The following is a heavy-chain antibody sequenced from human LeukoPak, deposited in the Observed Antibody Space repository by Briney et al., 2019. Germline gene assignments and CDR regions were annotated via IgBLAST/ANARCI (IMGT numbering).Heavy chain of an antibody. D-gene: IGHD2-2*01. Sequence: SVKVSCKASGYTFTSYGISWVRQAPGQGLEWMGGIIPIFGTANYAQKFQGRVTITADESTSTAYMELSSLRSEDTAVYYCARSHCSSTSCYFSGFDPWGQGTLVTVSS. CDR1: GYTFTSYG. CDR3: ARSHCSSTSCYFSGFDP. CDR2: IIPIFGTA. J-gene: IGHJ5*02. V-gene: IGHV1-69*13.